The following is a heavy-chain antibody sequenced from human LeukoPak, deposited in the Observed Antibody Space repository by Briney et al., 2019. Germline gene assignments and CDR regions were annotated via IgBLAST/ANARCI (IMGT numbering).Heavy chain of an antibody. CDR2: IYPGDSDT. V-gene: IGHV5-51*01. CDR3: ARPGYCSSTSCFDLFFDY. CDR1: GYSFTTYW. J-gene: IGHJ4*02. D-gene: IGHD2-2*01. Sequence: GESLKISCKGSGYSFTTYWIGWVRQMPGKGLEWMGIIYPGDSDTRYSPSFQGQVTISADKPISTAYLQWSSLKASDTAMYYCARPGYCSSTSCFDLFFDYWGQGTLVTVSS.